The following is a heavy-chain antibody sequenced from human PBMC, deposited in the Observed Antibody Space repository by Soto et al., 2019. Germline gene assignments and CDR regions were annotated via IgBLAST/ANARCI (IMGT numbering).Heavy chain of an antibody. J-gene: IGHJ6*02. CDR2: ISGYNGDT. Sequence: QGHLVQSGAEVKKPGTSVKVSCKASGYTFTRYGISWVLQAPGQVLEWMGWISGYNGDTNYAQNLQGRVTMTIDTSTSTAYMELRSLTSDDTAVYYCAKNGQPPYDYYGLDVWCQGTKVTVSS. CDR1: GYTFTRYG. V-gene: IGHV1-18*01. D-gene: IGHD2-8*01. CDR3: AKNGQPPYDYYGLDV.